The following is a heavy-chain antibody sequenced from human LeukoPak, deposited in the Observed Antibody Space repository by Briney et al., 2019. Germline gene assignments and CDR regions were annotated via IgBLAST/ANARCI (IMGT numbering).Heavy chain of an antibody. Sequence: PGGSLRLSCASSGFTFRRYDMNWVRQAPGKGLEWVSFISSSSISIHYADPVKGRFTISRNNARDILYLQMDSLRVEDTVIYYCARVYDVLTGGFDYWGQGVPVTVSS. CDR3: ARVYDVLTGGFDY. D-gene: IGHD3-9*01. CDR1: GFTFRRYD. CDR2: ISSSSISI. V-gene: IGHV3-21*01. J-gene: IGHJ4*02.